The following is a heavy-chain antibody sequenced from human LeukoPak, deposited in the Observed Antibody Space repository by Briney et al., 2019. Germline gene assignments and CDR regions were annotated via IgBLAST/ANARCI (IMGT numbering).Heavy chain of an antibody. J-gene: IGHJ6*02. CDR2: INGDGSST. D-gene: IGHD5-12*01. Sequence: GGSLRLSCAASGFTFSSYWMHWVRQAPGNGLVWVSRINGDGSSTNYADSVRGRFTISRDNAKNTLYLQMNSLRAEDTAVFYCARDPYSGYDRSLDVWGQGTTVTVSS. V-gene: IGHV3-74*01. CDR1: GFTFSSYW. CDR3: ARDPYSGYDRSLDV.